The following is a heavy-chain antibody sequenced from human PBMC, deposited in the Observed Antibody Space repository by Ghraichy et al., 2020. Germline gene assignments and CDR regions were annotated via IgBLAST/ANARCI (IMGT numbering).Heavy chain of an antibody. Sequence: GESLNISCAASGFTFSSYAMSWFRQAPGKGLEWVSAISGSGGSTYYADSVKGRFTISRDNSKNTLYLQMNSLRAEDTAVYYCAKLGGQRGTSDYWGQGTLVTVSS. J-gene: IGHJ4*02. CDR2: ISGSGGST. V-gene: IGHV3-23*01. CDR1: GFTFSSYA. D-gene: IGHD3-16*01. CDR3: AKLGGQRGTSDY.